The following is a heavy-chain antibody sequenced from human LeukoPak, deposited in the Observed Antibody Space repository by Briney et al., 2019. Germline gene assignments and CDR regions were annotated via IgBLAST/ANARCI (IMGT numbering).Heavy chain of an antibody. Sequence: SETLSLTCAVSGYSISSGYYWGWIRQPPGEGLEWIGSIYHSGSTYYNPSLKSQVTISVDTSKNQFSLKLSSVTAADTAVYYCARLVTGTSRYCDYWGQGTLVTVSS. CDR2: IYHSGST. J-gene: IGHJ4*02. V-gene: IGHV4-38-2*01. D-gene: IGHD2-2*01. CDR1: GYSISSGYY. CDR3: ARLVTGTSRYCDY.